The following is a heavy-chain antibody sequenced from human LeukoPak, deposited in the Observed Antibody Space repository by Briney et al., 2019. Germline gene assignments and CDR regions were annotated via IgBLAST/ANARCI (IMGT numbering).Heavy chain of an antibody. Sequence: SETLSLTCAVSGYSISSGYYWGWIRQPPGKGLEWIGSIYHSGSTYYNPSLKSRVTISVDTSKNQFSLKLSSVTAADTAVYYCARRGITMVRDEYYFDYWGQGTLVTVSS. CDR2: IYHSGST. CDR3: ARRGITMVRDEYYFDY. J-gene: IGHJ4*02. V-gene: IGHV4-38-2*01. CDR1: GYSISSGYY. D-gene: IGHD3-10*01.